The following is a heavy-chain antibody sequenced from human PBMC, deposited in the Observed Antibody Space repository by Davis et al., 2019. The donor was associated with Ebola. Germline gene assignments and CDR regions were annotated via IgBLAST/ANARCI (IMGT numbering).Heavy chain of an antibody. Sequence: PSETLSLTCTVSGYSISSGYYWGWIRQPPGKGLEWIGSIYHSGSTYYNPSLKSRVTISVDTSKNQFSLKLSSVTAADTAVYYCARGTIPRGPLVGLSYYYYYYMDVWGKGTTVTVSS. V-gene: IGHV4-38-2*02. CDR3: ARGTIPRGPLVGLSYYYYYYMDV. CDR2: IYHSGST. D-gene: IGHD2-8*02. CDR1: GYSISSGYY. J-gene: IGHJ6*03.